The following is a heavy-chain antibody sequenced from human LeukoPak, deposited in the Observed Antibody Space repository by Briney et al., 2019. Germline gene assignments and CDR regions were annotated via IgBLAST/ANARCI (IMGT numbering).Heavy chain of an antibody. J-gene: IGHJ4*02. CDR1: GFTFSSYA. CDR2: LSGSGSNT. D-gene: IGHD3-16*01. CDR3: ATEKGDSPDY. V-gene: IGHV3-23*01. Sequence: TGGSLRLSCAASGFTFSSYAMSWVRQAPGKGLEWVSGLSGSGSNTFYTDSLKGRFTISRDNPKNTLYLQMNSLRADDTAVYYCATEKGDSPDYWGQGTLVTVSS.